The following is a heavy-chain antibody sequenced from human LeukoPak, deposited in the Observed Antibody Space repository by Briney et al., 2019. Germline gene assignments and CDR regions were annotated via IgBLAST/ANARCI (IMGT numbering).Heavy chain of an antibody. J-gene: IGHJ4*02. D-gene: IGHD3-10*01. CDR2: ISAYNGNT. CDR1: GYTFTSYG. V-gene: IGHV1-18*01. CDR3: ARDRPYYYGSGSPSPLDY. Sequence: ASVKVSCKASGYTFTSYGISWVRQAPGQGLEWMGWISAYNGNTNYAQKLQGRVTMTTDTSTSTAYMELRSLRSDDTAVYYCARDRPYYYGSGSPSPLDYWGQGTLVTVSS.